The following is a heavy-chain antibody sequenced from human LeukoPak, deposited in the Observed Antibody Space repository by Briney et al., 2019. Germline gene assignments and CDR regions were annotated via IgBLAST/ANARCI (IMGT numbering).Heavy chain of an antibody. CDR3: ARDGAGGSSSYDIDY. Sequence: PGGSLRLSCAASGFTFRTYAMHWVRQAPGKGLEWVVVISYDGSNKYYADSVKGRFTISRDSSKNTLNLQMNSLRAEDTAVYYCARDGAGGSSSYDIDYWGQGTLVTVSS. D-gene: IGHD6-13*01. CDR1: GFTFRTYA. V-gene: IGHV3-30-3*01. J-gene: IGHJ4*02. CDR2: ISYDGSNK.